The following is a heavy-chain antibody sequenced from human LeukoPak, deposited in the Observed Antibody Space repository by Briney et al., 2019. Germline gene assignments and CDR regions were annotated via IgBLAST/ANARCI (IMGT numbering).Heavy chain of an antibody. Sequence: ASVKVSCKASGYIFRKYAITWVRQAPGQGLEWMGWIDPYNGHTNRAQNFQGRVTMSTDTLTNTADMELTRLRSDDTAVYCCARGMGNEGLTSWGPGTLVTVSS. CDR1: GYIFRKYA. D-gene: IGHD7-27*01. CDR2: IDPYNGHT. V-gene: IGHV1-18*01. J-gene: IGHJ3*01. CDR3: ARGMGNEGLTS.